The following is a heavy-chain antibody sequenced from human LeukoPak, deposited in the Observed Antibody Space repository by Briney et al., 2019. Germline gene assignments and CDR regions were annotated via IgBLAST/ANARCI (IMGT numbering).Heavy chain of an antibody. D-gene: IGHD3-10*01. Sequence: GGSLRLSCAASGFTFSSYSMNWVRRAPGKGLEWVSSISSSSSYIYYADSVKGRFTISRDNAKNSLYLQMNSLRAEDTAVYYCARGHYYGSGSYPAPFDPWGQGTLVTVSS. J-gene: IGHJ5*02. CDR2: ISSSSSYI. CDR3: ARGHYYGSGSYPAPFDP. CDR1: GFTFSSYS. V-gene: IGHV3-21*01.